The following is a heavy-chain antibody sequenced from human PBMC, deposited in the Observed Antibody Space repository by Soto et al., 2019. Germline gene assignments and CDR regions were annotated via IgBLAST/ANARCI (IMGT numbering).Heavy chain of an antibody. CDR2: FSGSGDNT. V-gene: IGHV3-23*01. Sequence: PGGSLRLSCEASGFMYRIYAMTWVRQAPGKGLEWVSSFSGSGDNTYYADSAKGRFTISRDNSKNTLYLQMNILRVEDTAVYYCAKGLRAGELEPFDFWGQGILVTVSS. CDR1: GFMYRIYA. CDR3: AKGLRAGELEPFDF. D-gene: IGHD1-1*01. J-gene: IGHJ4*02.